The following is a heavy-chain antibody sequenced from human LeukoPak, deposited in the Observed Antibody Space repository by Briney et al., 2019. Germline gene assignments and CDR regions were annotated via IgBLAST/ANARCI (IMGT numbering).Heavy chain of an antibody. CDR3: ARDVVIAISSLYYFDY. Sequence: WASVKVSCKASGGTFSSYAISWVRQAPGQGLEWMGRIIPILGIANYAQKFQGRVTITADKSTSTAYMELSSLRSEDTAVYYCARDVVIAISSLYYFDYWGQGTLVTVSS. CDR2: IIPILGIA. J-gene: IGHJ4*02. V-gene: IGHV1-69*04. D-gene: IGHD2-21*01. CDR1: GGTFSSYA.